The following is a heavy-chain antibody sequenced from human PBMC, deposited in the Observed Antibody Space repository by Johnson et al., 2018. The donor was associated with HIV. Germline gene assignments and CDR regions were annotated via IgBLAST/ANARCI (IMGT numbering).Heavy chain of an antibody. Sequence: MQLVESGGGVVRPGGSLRLSCAASGFTFDDCGMSWVRQGPGKGLEWVSGINWNGGSTGYAASVKGQFTISRDNAKNSLYLQMTSLRAEDTALYYCARWIRYCGGDCYDVFDIWGQGTKVTVSS. CDR1: GFTFDDCG. CDR3: ARWIRYCGGDCYDVFDI. D-gene: IGHD2-21*02. V-gene: IGHV3-20*04. J-gene: IGHJ3*02. CDR2: INWNGGST.